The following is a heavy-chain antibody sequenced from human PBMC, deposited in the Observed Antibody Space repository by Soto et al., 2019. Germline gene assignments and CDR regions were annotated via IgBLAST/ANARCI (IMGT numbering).Heavy chain of an antibody. CDR1: GGSISSGGYS. Sequence: SETLSLTCAVSGGSISSGGYSWSWIRQPPGKGLEWTGYIYHSGSTYYNPSLKSRVTISVDRSKNQFSLKLSSVTAADTAVYYCARDYYYGSGSSSWFDPWGQGTLVTVSS. V-gene: IGHV4-30-2*01. CDR3: ARDYYYGSGSSSWFDP. CDR2: IYHSGST. D-gene: IGHD3-10*01. J-gene: IGHJ5*02.